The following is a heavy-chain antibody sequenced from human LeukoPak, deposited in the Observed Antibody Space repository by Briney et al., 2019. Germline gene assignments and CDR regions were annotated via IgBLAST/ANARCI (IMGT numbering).Heavy chain of an antibody. CDR3: ARSFTMVRGVIFDY. J-gene: IGHJ4*02. Sequence: PGGSLRLSCAASGFSFSNAWMSWVRQAPGKGLEWVAVIWYDGSNKYYADSVKGRFTISRDNSKNTLYLQMNSLRAEDTAVYYCARSFTMVRGVIFDYWGQGTLVTVSS. V-gene: IGHV3-33*08. D-gene: IGHD3-10*01. CDR2: IWYDGSNK. CDR1: GFSFSNAW.